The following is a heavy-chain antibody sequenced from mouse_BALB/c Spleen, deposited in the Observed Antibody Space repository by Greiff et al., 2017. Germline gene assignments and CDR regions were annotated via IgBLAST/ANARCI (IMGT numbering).Heavy chain of an antibody. Sequence: EVKLVESGPSLVKPSQTLSLTCSVTGDSITSGYWNWIRKFPGNKLEYMGYISYSGSTYYNPSLKSRISITRDTSKNQYYLQLNSVTTEDTATYYCARGITTVVSYWYFDVWGAGTTVTVSS. J-gene: IGHJ1*01. V-gene: IGHV3-8*02. CDR3: ARGITTVVSYWYFDV. D-gene: IGHD1-1*01. CDR2: ISYSGST. CDR1: GDSITSGY.